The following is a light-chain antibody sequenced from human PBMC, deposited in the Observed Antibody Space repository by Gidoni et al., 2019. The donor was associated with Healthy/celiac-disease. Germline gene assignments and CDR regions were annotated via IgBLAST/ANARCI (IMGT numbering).Light chain of an antibody. V-gene: IGKV3-15*01. CDR3: QQYNNWPPWT. Sequence: EIVMTQSPATLSVSPGASATLSCRASQGVSSNVAWYQQKPGQAPRLLIYCASTRATGIPARFSGSGSGTEFTLTISSLQSEDFAVYYCQQYNNWPPWTFGQGTKVEIK. CDR1: QGVSSN. J-gene: IGKJ1*01. CDR2: CAS.